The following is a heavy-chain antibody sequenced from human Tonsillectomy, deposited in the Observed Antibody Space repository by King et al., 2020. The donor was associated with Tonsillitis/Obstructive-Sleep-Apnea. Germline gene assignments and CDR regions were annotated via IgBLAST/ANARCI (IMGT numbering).Heavy chain of an antibody. Sequence: VQLQESGPGLVKPSETLSLTCTVSGGSISSYYWSWLRQPPGKGLEWLGYIYYSGSTNYNPSLKSRVTISVDTSKNQFSLKLSSVTAADTAVYYCARHTISGSYDAFDIWGQGTMVTVSS. CDR1: GGSISSYY. J-gene: IGHJ3*02. V-gene: IGHV4-59*08. D-gene: IGHD3-9*01. CDR2: IYYSGST. CDR3: ARHTISGSYDAFDI.